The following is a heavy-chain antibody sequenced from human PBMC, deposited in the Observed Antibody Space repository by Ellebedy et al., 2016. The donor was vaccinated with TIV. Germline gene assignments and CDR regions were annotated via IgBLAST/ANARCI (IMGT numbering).Heavy chain of an antibody. Sequence: PGGSLRLSCAASGFTFIAYSMNWVRQAPGKGLEWISYISTSGSTIYYADSVKGRFTISRDNGKSSLYLQMNSLRVEDTAVYYCARAKGERLEQPPTILFEYWGQGTLVTVSS. CDR2: ISTSGSTI. V-gene: IGHV3-48*04. CDR3: ARAKGERLEQPPTILFEY. J-gene: IGHJ4*02. D-gene: IGHD1/OR15-1a*01. CDR1: GFTFIAYS.